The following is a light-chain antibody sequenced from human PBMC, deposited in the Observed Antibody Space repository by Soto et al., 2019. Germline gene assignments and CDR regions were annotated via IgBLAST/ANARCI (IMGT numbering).Light chain of an antibody. CDR3: CSYAGGSNV. V-gene: IGLV2-14*01. J-gene: IGLJ1*01. CDR1: SSDIGAYDY. Sequence: QSALTQPASLSGSPGQSITISCTGTSSDIGAYDYVSWFQQHPGKAPKLMISEVNNRPSGVSNRFSGSKSGNTAYLTISGLQVEDEADYFCCSYAGGSNVFGTGTKVTVL. CDR2: EVN.